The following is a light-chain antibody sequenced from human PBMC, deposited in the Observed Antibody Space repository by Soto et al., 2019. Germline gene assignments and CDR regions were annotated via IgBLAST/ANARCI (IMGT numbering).Light chain of an antibody. Sequence: EIVLTQSPGTLSLSPGERATLSSRASESVSSIYLAWYQQKPGQAPRLLIYDASSRATGIPDRFSGSGSGTDFTLTISRLDPEDFAVFYCQQYGSLPRTFGQGTKVEI. CDR1: ESVSSIY. CDR2: DAS. CDR3: QQYGSLPRT. V-gene: IGKV3-20*01. J-gene: IGKJ1*01.